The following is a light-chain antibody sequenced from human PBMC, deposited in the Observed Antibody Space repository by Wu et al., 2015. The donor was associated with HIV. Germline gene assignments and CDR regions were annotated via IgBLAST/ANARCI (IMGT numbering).Light chain of an antibody. CDR3: QEYNSAPALT. CDR2: AAS. V-gene: IGKV1-27*01. Sequence: IQLTQSPSSLSASLGDRVTITCRASQGISNFLAWYQQKPGKPPKVLIYAASTLQSGVPSRSRGSGSGTDFTLTISSLQPEDVAIYYCQEYNSAPALTFGGGTKVEIK. J-gene: IGKJ4*01. CDR1: QGISNF.